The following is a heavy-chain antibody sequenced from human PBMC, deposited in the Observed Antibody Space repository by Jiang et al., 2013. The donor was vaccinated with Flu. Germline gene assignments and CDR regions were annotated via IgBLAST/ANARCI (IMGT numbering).Heavy chain of an antibody. J-gene: IGHJ3*02. V-gene: IGHV5-10-1*01. CDR3: ARLSPFMGSGVIIEPNAFDI. CDR1: GYSFINYW. CDR2: IDPSDSYT. D-gene: IGHD3-10*01. Sequence: GAEVKKPGESLRISCTGSGYSFINYWIIWVRQMPGKGLEWMGRIDPSDSYTNYSPSFQGHVSFSADKSISTAYLQWSSLKASDTGMYYCARLSPFMGSGVIIEPNAFDIWGQGTMVTVSS.